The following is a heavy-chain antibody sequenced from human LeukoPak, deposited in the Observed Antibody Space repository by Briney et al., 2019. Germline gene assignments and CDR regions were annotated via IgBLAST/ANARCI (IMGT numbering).Heavy chain of an antibody. CDR3: ARRVVTHNLVYDWFDR. CDR1: GGTFSSYA. J-gene: IGHJ5*02. Sequence: GASVKVSCKASGGTFSSYAISWVRQPPGQGLEWMGGIIPIFGTAKYAQKFQDRVTITADEYTSTAYMELSSMESEDTAVYYCARRVVTHNLVYDWFDRWGQGTMVTVSS. CDR2: IIPIFGTA. V-gene: IGHV1-69*13. D-gene: IGHD2-8*01.